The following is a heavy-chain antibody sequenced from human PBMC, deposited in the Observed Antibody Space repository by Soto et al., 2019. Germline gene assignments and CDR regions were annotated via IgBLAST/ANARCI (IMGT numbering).Heavy chain of an antibody. CDR3: ARATYYYYGMDV. J-gene: IGHJ6*02. V-gene: IGHV4-61*08. Sequence: PSETLSLTCTVSGGSVSSGGYYWSWVRQPPGKGLEWIAYIYYSGSTNYNPSLKSRVTISVDRSKNQFSLKLNSVTAADTAVYYCARATYYYYGMDVWGQGTTVTVSS. D-gene: IGHD1-26*01. CDR1: GGSVSSGGYY. CDR2: IYYSGST.